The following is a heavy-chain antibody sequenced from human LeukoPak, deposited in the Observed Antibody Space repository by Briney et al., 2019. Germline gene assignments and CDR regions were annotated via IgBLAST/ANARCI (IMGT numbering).Heavy chain of an antibody. CDR1: GFTFITYS. CDR3: ARDYYGSGSYYNGHHYFDY. CDR2: ISSSSSTI. Sequence: GGSLRLSCAASGFTFITYSMNWVRQAPGKGLEWVSYISSSSSTIYYADSVKGRFTISRDNAKNSLYLQMNSLRAEDTAVYYCARDYYGSGSYYNGHHYFDYWGQGTLVTVSS. V-gene: IGHV3-48*04. D-gene: IGHD3-10*01. J-gene: IGHJ4*02.